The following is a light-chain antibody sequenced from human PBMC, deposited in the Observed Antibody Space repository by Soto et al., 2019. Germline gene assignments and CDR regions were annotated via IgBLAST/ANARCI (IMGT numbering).Light chain of an antibody. Sequence: QSALTQPASVSGSPGQSITISCTGTSSDIGSYNLVSWYQLHPGKTPKLMIYEDNKRPSDISNRFSGSKSGNTASLTISGLQGEDEADYFCCSYAGSSTFPYVFGTGTKLTVL. V-gene: IGLV2-23*02. CDR1: SSDIGSYNL. CDR2: EDN. CDR3: CSYAGSSTFPYV. J-gene: IGLJ1*01.